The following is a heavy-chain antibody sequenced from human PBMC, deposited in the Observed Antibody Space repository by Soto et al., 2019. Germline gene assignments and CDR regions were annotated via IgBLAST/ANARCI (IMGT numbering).Heavy chain of an antibody. Sequence: QVQLVQSGAEVKKPGASLKVSCKASGYTFTSYAMHCVRQAPGQRLECMGWINAGNGNTKYSQKFQGRVTITRDTSARTAYMELSSLRSEDTAVYYFARCPCGPEGPGDYLGQGTLVTVSS. CDR2: INAGNGNT. J-gene: IGHJ4*02. CDR1: GYTFTSYA. V-gene: IGHV1-3*01. CDR3: ARCPCGPEGPGDY. D-gene: IGHD2-21*01.